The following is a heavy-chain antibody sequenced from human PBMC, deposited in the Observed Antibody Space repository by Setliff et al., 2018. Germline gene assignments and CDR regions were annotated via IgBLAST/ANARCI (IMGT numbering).Heavy chain of an antibody. J-gene: IGHJ4*02. Sequence: PGGSLRLSCAASGFTFSHFAVTWVRQSPGRGLEWVSGVEWNGGGTSYADSVKGRFIISRDNAKNSLYLQMTSLRTDDTALYYCATARRGYQYGSGSLFDDWGQGTQVTVSS. D-gene: IGHD3-10*01. CDR1: GFTFSHFA. CDR2: VEWNGGGT. V-gene: IGHV3-20*04. CDR3: ATARRGYQYGSGSLFDD.